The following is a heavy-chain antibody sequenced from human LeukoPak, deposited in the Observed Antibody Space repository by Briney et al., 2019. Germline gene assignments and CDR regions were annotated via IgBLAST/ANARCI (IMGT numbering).Heavy chain of an antibody. CDR1: GGSISSSSYY. J-gene: IGHJ4*02. V-gene: IGHV4-39*07. CDR2: IYYSGST. CDR3: ARDGRYSGSGFDY. D-gene: IGHD1-26*01. Sequence: PSETLSLTCTVSGGSISSSSYYWGWIRQPPGKGQEWIGSIYYSGSTYYNPSLKSRVTISVDTSKNQFSLKLSSVAAADAAVYYCARDGRYSGSGFDYWGQGTLVTVSS.